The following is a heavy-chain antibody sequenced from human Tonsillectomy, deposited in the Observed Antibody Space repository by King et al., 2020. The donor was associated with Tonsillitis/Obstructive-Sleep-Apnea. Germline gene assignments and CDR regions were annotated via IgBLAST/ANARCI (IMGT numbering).Heavy chain of an antibody. CDR3: AAGRTTVTTGY. Sequence: QLQESGPGLVKPSETLSLTCTVSGGSISSYYWSWIRQPPGTGLEWIGYIYYSGSTNYNPSLKSRVTISVDTSKNQFSLKLSSVTAADTAVYYCAAGRTTVTTGYWGQGTLVTVSS. D-gene: IGHD4-17*01. CDR1: GGSISSYY. J-gene: IGHJ4*02. V-gene: IGHV4-59*01. CDR2: IYYSGST.